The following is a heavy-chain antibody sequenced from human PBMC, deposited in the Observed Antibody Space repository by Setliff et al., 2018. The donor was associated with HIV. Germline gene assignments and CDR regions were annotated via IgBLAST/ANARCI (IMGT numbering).Heavy chain of an antibody. D-gene: IGHD1-1*01. CDR1: GSSISGHF. CDR3: AGSRGYFVKAD. CDR2: INQNGREK. V-gene: IGHV3-7*01. Sequence: HPSETLSLTCTVSGSSISGHFWTWIRQAPGKGLEWVANINQNGREKYYVDSVKGRFTISRDNAENSLYLQMNSLRGEDTAVYYCAGSRGYFVKADWGQGTLVTVSS. J-gene: IGHJ4*02.